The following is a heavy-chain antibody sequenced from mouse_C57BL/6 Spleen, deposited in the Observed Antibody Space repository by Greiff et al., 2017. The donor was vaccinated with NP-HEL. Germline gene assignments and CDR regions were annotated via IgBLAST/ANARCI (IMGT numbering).Heavy chain of an antibody. J-gene: IGHJ2*01. V-gene: IGHV3-6*01. D-gene: IGHD1-1*01. CDR3: ARVTVNYFDY. CDR1: GYSITSGYY. Sequence: EVKLEESGPGLVKPSQSLSLTCSVTGYSITSGYYWNWIRQFPGNKLEWMGYISYDGSNNYNPSLKNRISITRDTSKNQFFLKLNSVTTEDTATYYCARVTVNYFDYWGQGTTLTVSS. CDR2: ISYDGSN.